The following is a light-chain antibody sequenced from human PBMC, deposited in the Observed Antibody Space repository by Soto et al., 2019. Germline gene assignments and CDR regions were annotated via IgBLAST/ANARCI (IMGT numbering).Light chain of an antibody. CDR3: KSYTSISTWV. J-gene: IGLJ3*02. CDR2: EVT. V-gene: IGLV2-14*01. Sequence: QSALAQPASVSGSPGQSITISCSGTSSDVGGYNYVSWYQHHPGKAPKLLIYEVTNRPSGVSNRFSGSKSGNTASPTISGLQAEDEAAYYCKSYTSISTWVFGGGTKLTVL. CDR1: SSDVGGYNY.